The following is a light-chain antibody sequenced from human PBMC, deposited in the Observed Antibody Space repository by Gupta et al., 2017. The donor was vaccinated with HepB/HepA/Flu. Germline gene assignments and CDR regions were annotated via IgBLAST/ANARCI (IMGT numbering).Light chain of an antibody. CDR3: AAWDESVNGVV. J-gene: IGLJ2*01. Sequence: QSVLTQSPSLSVTPEPRVTISCSGSSSNVGSKNVNWYQHLPGRAPKLLIYYNAERPSGVPDRFSGSKSDTSTTLAISGLQSEDEADYYYAAWDESVNGVVFGGGTKLTV. CDR2: YNA. CDR1: SSNVGSKN. V-gene: IGLV1-44*01.